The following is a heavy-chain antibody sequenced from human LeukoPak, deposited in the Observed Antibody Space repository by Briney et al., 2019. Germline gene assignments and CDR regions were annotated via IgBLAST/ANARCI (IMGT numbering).Heavy chain of an antibody. CDR2: ISWDGGST. CDR1: GFTFDDYA. D-gene: IGHD3-22*01. V-gene: IGHV3-43D*03. CDR3: AKVCDDSSGYQGDGCFDY. Sequence: GGSLRLSCAASGFTFDDYAMHWVRQAPGKGLEWVPLISWDGGSTYYADSVKGRFTISRDNSKNSLYLQMNSLRAEDTALYYCAKVCDDSSGYQGDGCFDYWGQGTLVTVSS. J-gene: IGHJ4*02.